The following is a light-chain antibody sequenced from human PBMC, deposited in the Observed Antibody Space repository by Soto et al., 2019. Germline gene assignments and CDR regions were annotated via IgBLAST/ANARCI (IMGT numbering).Light chain of an antibody. Sequence: QSVLTQPPSVSGAPGQRVTISCTGSSSNIEAGYAVHWYQQLPGTAPKLLIYSNDNRPSGVPDRFSGSKSGTSASLAITGLQAEDEADYYCQSYDSSLSGSVFGGGTKLTVL. CDR1: SSNIEAGYA. CDR3: QSYDSSLSGSV. J-gene: IGLJ3*02. CDR2: SND. V-gene: IGLV1-40*01.